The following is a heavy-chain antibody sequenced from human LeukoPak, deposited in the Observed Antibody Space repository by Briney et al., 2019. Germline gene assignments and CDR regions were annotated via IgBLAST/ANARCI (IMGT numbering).Heavy chain of an antibody. V-gene: IGHV3-23*01. Sequence: GGSLRLSCAASGFTFSSYAMSWVRQAPGKGLEWVSAISGSGGSTYYADSVKGRFTISRDNSKNTLYLQMNSLRAEDTAVYYCAKELSTTGTTQYHFDYWGQGTLVTVSS. CDR2: ISGSGGST. CDR1: GFTFSSYA. CDR3: AKELSTTGTTQYHFDY. J-gene: IGHJ4*02. D-gene: IGHD1-1*01.